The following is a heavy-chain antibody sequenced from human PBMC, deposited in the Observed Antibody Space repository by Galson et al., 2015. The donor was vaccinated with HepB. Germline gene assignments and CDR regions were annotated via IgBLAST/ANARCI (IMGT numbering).Heavy chain of an antibody. CDR2: INPSVGRT. J-gene: IGHJ3*02. V-gene: IGHV1-46*01. D-gene: IGHD2-2*01. Sequence: SVKVSCKASGYTFSTYYIHWVRQAPGQGLEWMGIINPSVGRTNYAQKFQDRVTMTRDTSTSTVYMQLSSLRSEDTAVYYCATIRVGFCITTSCKADDFDIWGQGTMVTVSS. CDR1: GYTFSTYY. CDR3: ATIRVGFCITTSCKADDFDI.